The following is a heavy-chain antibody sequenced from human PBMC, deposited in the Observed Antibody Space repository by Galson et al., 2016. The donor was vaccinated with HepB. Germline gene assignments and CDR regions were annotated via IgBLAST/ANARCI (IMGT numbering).Heavy chain of an antibody. CDR2: IIAVFRIG. D-gene: IGHD6-13*01. CDR3: AGEFPGSARGTHDAFDI. J-gene: IGHJ3*02. Sequence: SVKVSCKASGGTFSNYAFSWVRQAPGQGLEWMGGIIAVFRIGNYAQKFQGRVKITADDSTSTAYMEPSSLRSEDTAVYYCAGEFPGSARGTHDAFDIWGQGTMVTVSS. V-gene: IGHV1-69*13. CDR1: GGTFSNYA.